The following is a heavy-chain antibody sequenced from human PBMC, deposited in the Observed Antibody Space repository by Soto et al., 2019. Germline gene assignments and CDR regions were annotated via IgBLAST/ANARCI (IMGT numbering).Heavy chain of an antibody. CDR1: GFTFGDYA. J-gene: IGHJ6*02. Sequence: GGSLRLSCTASGFTFGDYAMSWVRQAPGKGLEWVGFIRSKAYGGTTEYAASVKGRFTISRDDSKSIAYLQMNSLKTEDTAVYYCTRVKGSSGWFRGCYYYYGMDVWGQGTTVTVSS. CDR3: TRVKGSSGWFRGCYYYYGMDV. D-gene: IGHD6-19*01. V-gene: IGHV3-49*04. CDR2: IRSKAYGGTT.